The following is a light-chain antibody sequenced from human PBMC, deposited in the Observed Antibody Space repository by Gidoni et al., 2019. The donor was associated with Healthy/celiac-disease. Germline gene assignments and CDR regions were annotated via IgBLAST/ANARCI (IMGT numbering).Light chain of an antibody. CDR3: QSYDSSLSEV. CDR1: SSNIGAGYD. V-gene: IGLV1-40*01. CDR2: DNN. J-gene: IGLJ1*01. Sequence: QSVLTQPPSVSGAPGQRVTISCTGSSSNIGAGYDVHWYQQLPGIAPKLLIYDNNNRPSGVPDRFSGSKSGTSASLAITGLQAEDEADYYCQSYDSSLSEVFGTGTKVTVL.